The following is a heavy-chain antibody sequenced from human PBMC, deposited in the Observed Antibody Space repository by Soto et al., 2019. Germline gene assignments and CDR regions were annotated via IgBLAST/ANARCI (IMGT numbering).Heavy chain of an antibody. V-gene: IGHV6-1*01. CDR1: GDSVSSNSAA. CDR2: TYYRSKWYN. CDR3: ARVPRPTIFGVVIIRSSSSGMDV. Sequence: QSQTLSLTCAISGDSVSSNSAAWNWIRQSPSRGLEWLGRTYYRSKWYNDYAVSVKSRITINPDTSKNQFSLQLNSVTPEDTAVYYCARVPRPTIFGVVIIRSSSSGMDVWGQGTTVTVSS. J-gene: IGHJ6*02. D-gene: IGHD3-3*01.